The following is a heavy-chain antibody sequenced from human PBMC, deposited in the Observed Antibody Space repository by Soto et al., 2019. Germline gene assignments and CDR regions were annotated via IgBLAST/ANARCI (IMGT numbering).Heavy chain of an antibody. CDR3: ARDLTGEGYYFDY. Sequence: GGSLRLSCTDSGFTFSSYSMNWVRQDPGKGLEWVSSISSSSSYIYYADSVKGRFTISRDNAKNSLYLQMNSLRAEDTAVYYCARDLTGEGYYFDYWGQGTLFTVSS. CDR1: GFTFSSYS. CDR2: ISSSSSYI. J-gene: IGHJ4*02. D-gene: IGHD7-27*01. V-gene: IGHV3-21*01.